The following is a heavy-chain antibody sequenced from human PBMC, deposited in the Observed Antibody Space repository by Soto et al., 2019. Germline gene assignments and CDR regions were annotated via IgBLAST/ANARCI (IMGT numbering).Heavy chain of an antibody. J-gene: IGHJ6*03. D-gene: IGHD4-4*01. V-gene: IGHV3-74*01. CDR3: ARDGITVPYYYYYMDV. Sequence: EVQLVESGGGLVQPGGSLRLSCAASGFTFSSYWMHWVRQAPGKGLVWVSRINSDGSSTSYADSVKGRFTISRDNAKNTLYLQMNSLSAEDTAVYYCARDGITVPYYYYYMDVWGKGTTVTVSS. CDR1: GFTFSSYW. CDR2: INSDGSST.